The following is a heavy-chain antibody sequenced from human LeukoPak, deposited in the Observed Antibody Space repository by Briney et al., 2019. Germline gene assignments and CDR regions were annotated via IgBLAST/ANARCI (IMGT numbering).Heavy chain of an antibody. Sequence: GGSLRLSCAASGFTFSSYAMSWVRQAPGKGLEWVSAISGSGGSTYYADSVKGRFTISRDNSKNTLYLQINSLRAEDTAVYYCARDQWEPRGFDYWGQGTLVSVSS. J-gene: IGHJ4*02. V-gene: IGHV3-23*01. D-gene: IGHD1-26*01. CDR3: ARDQWEPRGFDY. CDR1: GFTFSSYA. CDR2: ISGSGGST.